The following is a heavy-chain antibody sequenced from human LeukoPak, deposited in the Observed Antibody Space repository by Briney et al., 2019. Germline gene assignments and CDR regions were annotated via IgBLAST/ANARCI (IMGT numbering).Heavy chain of an antibody. V-gene: IGHV4-30-4*01. D-gene: IGHD5-12*01. CDR1: SGSISSGDYY. CDR3: AGVGNGGYGGFDY. Sequence: SETLSLTCTVSSGSISSGDYYWSWIRQPPGKGLEWIGYISSSGTTYYNPSLRSRITISVDSSKSQFSLSLSSVTASDTAVYYCAGVGNGGYGGFDYWGQGTLVTVSS. J-gene: IGHJ4*02. CDR2: ISSSGTT.